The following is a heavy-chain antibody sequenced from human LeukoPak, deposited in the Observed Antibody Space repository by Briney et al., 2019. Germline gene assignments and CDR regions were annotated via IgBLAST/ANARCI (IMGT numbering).Heavy chain of an antibody. Sequence: SETLSLTCTVSGGPITGYYWTWIRQPPGNGLEWIGYIHHTGSTNYNPSLKSRVTISVDTSKNQFSLKLSSVTAADTAVYYCARGLRDLYYYYYYMDVWGKGTTVTVSS. J-gene: IGHJ6*03. CDR3: ARGLRDLYYYYYYMDV. V-gene: IGHV4-59*01. CDR2: IHHTGST. D-gene: IGHD3-16*01. CDR1: GGPITGYY.